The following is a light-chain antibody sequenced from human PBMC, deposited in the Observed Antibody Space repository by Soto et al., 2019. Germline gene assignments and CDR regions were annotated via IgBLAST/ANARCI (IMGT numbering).Light chain of an antibody. V-gene: IGKV1-17*03. CDR2: AAS. CDR3: LQHNTFPQT. CDR1: QAIGNY. J-gene: IGKJ1*01. Sequence: DIQMTQSPSAVSASPGDTITITCRASQAIGNYLAWFQQRPGNVPERLIYAASKLQRGVPSRFSGSGVGTEFTLTINSLQPEDFATYYCLQHNTFPQTFGQGTKVEIK.